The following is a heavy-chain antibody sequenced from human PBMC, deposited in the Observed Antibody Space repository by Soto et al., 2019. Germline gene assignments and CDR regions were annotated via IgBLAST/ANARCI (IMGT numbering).Heavy chain of an antibody. D-gene: IGHD3-16*02. CDR3: ASEDYDYVWGSYRLLGYYYYGMDV. CDR1: GGSISSSSYY. J-gene: IGHJ6*02. Sequence: PSETLSLTCTFSGGSISSSSYYWGWIRQPPGKGLEWIGSIYYSGSTYYNPSLKSRVTISVDTSKNQFSLKLSSVTAADTAVYYCASEDYDYVWGSYRLLGYYYYGMDVWGQGTTVTVSS. CDR2: IYYSGST. V-gene: IGHV4-39*01.